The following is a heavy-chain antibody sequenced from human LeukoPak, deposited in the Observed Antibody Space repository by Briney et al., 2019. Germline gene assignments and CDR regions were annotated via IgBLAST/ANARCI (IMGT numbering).Heavy chain of an antibody. Sequence: GASVKVSCKASRYTFTGYYMHWVRQAPGQGLEWMGWINPNSGDTNSAQKFQGRVTMTRDTSISTAYMELSRLRFDDTAVYYCARDRLLEDRDYHYYYYMDVWGIGTTVTVSS. CDR3: ARDRLLEDRDYHYYYYMDV. V-gene: IGHV1-2*02. CDR1: RYTFTGYY. D-gene: IGHD1-1*01. CDR2: INPNSGDT. J-gene: IGHJ6*03.